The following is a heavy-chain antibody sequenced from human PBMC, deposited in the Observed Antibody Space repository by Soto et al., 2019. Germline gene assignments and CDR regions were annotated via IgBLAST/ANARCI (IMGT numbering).Heavy chain of an antibody. V-gene: IGHV1-2*02. J-gene: IGHJ4*02. Sequence: QVQLVQSGAEVKKPGASVKVSCKASGYTFTGYYMHWVRQAPGQGLEWMGWINPNSGGTNYAQKFQGRVTMTRDTSISTAYMELSRLRSDDTAVYYCGKQLGDIIVAVPAARGAYYGSGNGLDYWGQGTLVTVSS. CDR3: GKQLGDIIVAVPAARGAYYGSGNGLDY. D-gene: IGHD2-2*01. CDR2: INPNSGGT. CDR1: GYTFTGYY.